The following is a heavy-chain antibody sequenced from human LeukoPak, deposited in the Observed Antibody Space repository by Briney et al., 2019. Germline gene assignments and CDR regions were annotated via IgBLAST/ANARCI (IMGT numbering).Heavy chain of an antibody. V-gene: IGHV4-39*07. CDR3: ARVVATIHYYYYGMDV. Sequence: SETLSLTCIVSGGSISSSSHYWAWIRQAPGKGFEWIGSIFYTGSTYYNPSLRSRVSMDTSKKQFSLRLSSVTAADTATYYCARVVATIHYYYYGMDVWGPGITVTVSS. CDR1: GGSISSSSHY. CDR2: IFYTGST. D-gene: IGHD5-24*01. J-gene: IGHJ6*02.